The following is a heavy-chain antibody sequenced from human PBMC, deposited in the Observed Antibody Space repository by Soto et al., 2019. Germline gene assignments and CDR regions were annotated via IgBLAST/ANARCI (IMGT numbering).Heavy chain of an antibody. J-gene: IGHJ4*02. CDR2: ISAHNGNT. Sequence: QVHLVQSGAEVKKPGASVKVSCQASGYAFTTYGITWVRQAPGQGLEWMGWISAHNGNTNYAQKLQGRVTVTRDTSTSTAYMGLRSLRSDDSAVYYYARGGYGDYWGQGALVTVSS. V-gene: IGHV1-18*01. D-gene: IGHD5-18*01. CDR1: GYAFTTYG. CDR3: ARGGYGDY.